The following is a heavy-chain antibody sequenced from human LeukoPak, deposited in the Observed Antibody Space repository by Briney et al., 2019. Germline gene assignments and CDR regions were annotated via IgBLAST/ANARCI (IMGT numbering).Heavy chain of an antibody. CDR3: AKDIGERGYKDY. V-gene: IGHV3-43*02. D-gene: IGHD5-18*01. CDR2: ISGDGGTT. CDR1: GFTFKDYA. Sequence: GGSLRLSCAASGFTFKDYAMHWVRQAPGKGLEWVSLISGDGGTTFYGDSVKGRFTISRHNSKSSLYLQMNSLRVEDTAFYYCAKDIGERGYKDYWGQGTLVTVSS. J-gene: IGHJ4*02.